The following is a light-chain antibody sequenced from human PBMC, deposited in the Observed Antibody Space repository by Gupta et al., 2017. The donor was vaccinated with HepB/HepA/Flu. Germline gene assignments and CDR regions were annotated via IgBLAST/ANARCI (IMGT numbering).Light chain of an antibody. Sequence: DIQMTQSPSTLPASIGDRVTITCRASQFISTWVAWYQQKPGKAPKLLIYRASSLEDGVPPRFSGRGSGTEFTLTISGLQPDDFATYYCQQYSSDRTFGQGTEVEIK. J-gene: IGKJ1*01. CDR2: RAS. CDR1: QFISTW. V-gene: IGKV1-5*03. CDR3: QQYSSDRT.